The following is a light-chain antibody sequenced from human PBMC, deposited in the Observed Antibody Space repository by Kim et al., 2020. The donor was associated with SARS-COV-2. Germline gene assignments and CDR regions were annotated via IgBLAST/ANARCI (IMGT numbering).Light chain of an antibody. CDR2: QDT. J-gene: IGLJ3*02. V-gene: IGLV3-1*01. CDR1: KLGDKY. Sequence: SYELTQPPSVSVSPGQTASITCSGDKLGDKYACWYQQKPGQSPVLVIYQDTKRPSGIPERFSGSNSGNTATLTISGTQPMDEADYYCQAWDSSTPNWVFGGGTQLTVL. CDR3: QAWDSSTPNWV.